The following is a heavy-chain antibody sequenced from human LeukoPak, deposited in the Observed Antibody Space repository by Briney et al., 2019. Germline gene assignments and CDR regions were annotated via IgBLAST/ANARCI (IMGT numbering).Heavy chain of an antibody. V-gene: IGHV1-2*02. J-gene: IGHJ4*02. CDR1: GYTFSDYY. Sequence: ASVKVSCKASGYTFSDYYLHWVRQAPGQGLEWMGWIKPNSGDTNHIQNFQGRVTMTRDTSISTAYMELSRLRSDDTAVYYCATPDRRGSGWYLDYWGQGTLVTVSS. CDR3: ATPDRRGSGWYLDY. D-gene: IGHD6-19*01. CDR2: IKPNSGDT.